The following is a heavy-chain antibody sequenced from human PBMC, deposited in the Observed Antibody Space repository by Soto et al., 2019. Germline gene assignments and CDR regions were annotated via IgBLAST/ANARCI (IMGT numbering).Heavy chain of an antibody. V-gene: IGHV3-23*01. J-gene: IGHJ4*02. CDR3: ASGEALRYFDWVSSDLHFDY. CDR2: VSGSGGST. CDR1: GFTFSSYP. D-gene: IGHD3-9*01. Sequence: GGSLRLSCAASGFTFSSYPMSWVRQSPGKGLEWVSAVSGSGGSTYYADSVKGRFTISRDNAKNTLYLQMNSLRAEDTAVYYCASGEALRYFDWVSSDLHFDYWGQGTLDTGSS.